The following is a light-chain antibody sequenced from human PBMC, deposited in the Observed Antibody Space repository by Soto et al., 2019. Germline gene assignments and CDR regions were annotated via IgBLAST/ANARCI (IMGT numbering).Light chain of an antibody. CDR1: QSVSSY. J-gene: IGKJ1*01. CDR2: DAS. Sequence: EIVLTQSPGTLCLSPGEISTLSCRASQSVSSYLAWYQQKPGQAPRLLLYDASNRAPGIPARFSGSGSGKDFTLNISSLEPEDFAVYYCQQCANWPPKWTFGQGTKVDIK. V-gene: IGKV3-11*01. CDR3: QQCANWPPKWT.